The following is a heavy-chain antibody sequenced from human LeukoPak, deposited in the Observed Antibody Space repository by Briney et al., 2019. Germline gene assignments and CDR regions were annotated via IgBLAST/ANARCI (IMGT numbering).Heavy chain of an antibody. CDR1: GGPMNTYY. CDR3: ARERLAARPGHFDY. CDR2: IYYSGNT. Sequence: SETLSLTCNVSGGPMNTYYWNWIRQPPGKGLEWIGFIYYSGNTRYNPSLSSRVTISIDTSRNHFSLRLSSVTPADTAKYYCARERLAARPGHFDYWGQRTLVAVSS. J-gene: IGHJ4*02. D-gene: IGHD6-6*01. V-gene: IGHV4-59*01.